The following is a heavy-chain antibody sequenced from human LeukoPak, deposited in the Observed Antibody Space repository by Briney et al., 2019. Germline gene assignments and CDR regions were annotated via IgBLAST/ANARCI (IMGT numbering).Heavy chain of an antibody. Sequence: PGGSLRLSCAASGFTLSTYTMNWVRQAPGKGLEWVSSISSSSTYIYYADSVKGRFTISRDNAKNSLYLQTNSLRAEDPAVYYCARDEVYGEQYYFDYWGQGTLVTVSS. CDR2: ISSSSTYI. CDR1: GFTLSTYT. V-gene: IGHV3-21*01. D-gene: IGHD4/OR15-4a*01. CDR3: ARDEVYGEQYYFDY. J-gene: IGHJ4*02.